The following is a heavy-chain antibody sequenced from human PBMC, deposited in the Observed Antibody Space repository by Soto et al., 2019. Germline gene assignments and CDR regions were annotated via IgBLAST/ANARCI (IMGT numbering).Heavy chain of an antibody. V-gene: IGHV3-30*18. CDR2: ISYDGSNK. CDR3: AKLKSGAVAVSGAFDI. D-gene: IGHD6-19*01. Sequence: GGSLRLSCAASGFTFSSYGMHWVRQAPGKGLEWVAVISYDGSNKYYADSVKGRFTISSDNSKNTLYLQMNSLRAEDTAVYYCAKLKSGAVAVSGAFDIWGQGTMVTVSS. CDR1: GFTFSSYG. J-gene: IGHJ3*02.